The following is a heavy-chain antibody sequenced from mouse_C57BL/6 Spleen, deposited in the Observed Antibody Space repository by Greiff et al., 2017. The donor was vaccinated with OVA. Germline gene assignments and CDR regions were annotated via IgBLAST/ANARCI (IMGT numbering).Heavy chain of an antibody. D-gene: IGHD1-1*01. V-gene: IGHV1-26*01. Sequence: EVQLQQSGPELVKPGASVKISCKASGYTFTDYYMNWVKQSHGKSLEWIGDINPNNGGTSYNQKFKGKATLTVDKSSSTAYMELRSLTSEDSAVYYCARHGRYYYAMDYWGQGTSVTVSA. CDR2: INPNNGGT. CDR3: ARHGRYYYAMDY. CDR1: GYTFTDYY. J-gene: IGHJ4*01.